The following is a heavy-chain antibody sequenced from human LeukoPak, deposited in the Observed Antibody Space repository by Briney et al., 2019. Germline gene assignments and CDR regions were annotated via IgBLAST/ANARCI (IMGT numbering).Heavy chain of an antibody. Sequence: SETLSLTCTVSGGSISSYYWSWIRQPPGKGLEWIGYISYSGSTNYNPSLKSRVSISVETSKNQFSLKLSSVTAADTAVYYCARGNWNYASFWFDPWGQGTLVSVSS. J-gene: IGHJ5*02. V-gene: IGHV4-59*01. CDR3: ARGNWNYASFWFDP. CDR2: ISYSGST. CDR1: GGSISSYY. D-gene: IGHD1-7*01.